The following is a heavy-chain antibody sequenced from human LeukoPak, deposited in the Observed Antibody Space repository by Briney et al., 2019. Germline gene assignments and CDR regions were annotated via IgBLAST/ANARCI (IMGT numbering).Heavy chain of an antibody. V-gene: IGHV3-53*01. CDR3: ARSPPYPYGVDV. Sequence: GGSLRLSCAASGFTVSSNYMSWVRQAPGKGLEWVSVIYSGGSTYYADSVKGRFTISRDNSKNTLYLQMNSLRAEDTAVYYCARSPPYPYGVDVWGQGTTVTVSS. J-gene: IGHJ6*02. CDR2: IYSGGST. CDR1: GFTVSSNY.